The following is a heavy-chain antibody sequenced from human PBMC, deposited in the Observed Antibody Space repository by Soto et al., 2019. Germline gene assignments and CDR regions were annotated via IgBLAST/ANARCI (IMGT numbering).Heavy chain of an antibody. D-gene: IGHD1-26*01. CDR1: GFTFSSYG. Sequence: QVQLVESGGGVVQPGRSLRLSCAASGFTFSSYGMHWVRQAPGKGLEWVAVISYDGSNKYYADSVKGRFTISRDNSKNTPYLQMNSLRAEDKAVYYCAKDVVVGAKTGLGDYYYYYGMDVWGQGATVTVSS. CDR3: AKDVVVGAKTGLGDYYYYYGMDV. J-gene: IGHJ6*02. CDR2: ISYDGSNK. V-gene: IGHV3-30*18.